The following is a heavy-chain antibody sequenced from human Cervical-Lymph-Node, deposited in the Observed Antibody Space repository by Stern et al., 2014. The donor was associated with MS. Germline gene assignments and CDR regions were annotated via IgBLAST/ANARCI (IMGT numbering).Heavy chain of an antibody. V-gene: IGHV3-30-3*01. CDR2: ASYDGTKR. J-gene: IGHJ4*02. D-gene: IGHD3-10*01. CDR3: ARGGRGVGLEY. Sequence: VQLVESVGGVVQTGRSLSLSCVASGFTFSTYAMHWVRQAQGKGLESVAFASYDGTKRNSTDSVKARFTISRDYSKNTLYLHMNSLRDEDTAVYFCARGGRGVGLEYWGQGALVTVSS. CDR1: GFTFSTYA.